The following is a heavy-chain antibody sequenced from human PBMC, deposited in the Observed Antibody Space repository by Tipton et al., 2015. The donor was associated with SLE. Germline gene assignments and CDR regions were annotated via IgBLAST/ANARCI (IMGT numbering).Heavy chain of an antibody. D-gene: IGHD1-26*01. CDR2: INHSGNT. J-gene: IGHJ1*01. CDR1: GFTFSSYA. Sequence: LRLSCAASGFTFSSYAMSWVRQAPGKGLEWIGSINHSGNTYYNPSPKSRVSMSIDTSRNEVFLRLSSVTAADTAVYYCGRSGGYRIHRWGQGTLVTVSS. CDR3: GRSGGYRIHR. V-gene: IGHV4-38-2*01.